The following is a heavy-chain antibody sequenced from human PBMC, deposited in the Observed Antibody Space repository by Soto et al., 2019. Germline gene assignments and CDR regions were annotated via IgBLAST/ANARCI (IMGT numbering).Heavy chain of an antibody. Sequence: PSDNLSLTSTVSGGAISSVSYYWVESRQGRGRGLDWIGSIDYSGSTAYNPPLKSRVTVSVDTSKNKFSLKLSSVTAADTAFYYCARRNNWFDPWGQGTLVTVSS. CDR3: ARRNNWFDP. V-gene: IGHV4-39*01. CDR2: IDYSGST. J-gene: IGHJ5*02. CDR1: GGAISSVSYY.